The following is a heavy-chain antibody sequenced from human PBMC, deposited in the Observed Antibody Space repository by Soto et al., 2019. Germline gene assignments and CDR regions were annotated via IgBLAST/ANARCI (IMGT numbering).Heavy chain of an antibody. Sequence: SETLSLTCTVSGVSITSYFWSWIRQTPGKGLDWIGSISFSGATYSNPSLKGRDALSVDPSENHLSLTLNSVTSADTAVYFCARDRRAGYKRSFEFWGKGNQVNVSS. CDR1: GVSITSYF. V-gene: IGHV4-59*01. CDR3: ARDRRAGYKRSFEF. J-gene: IGHJ4*02. CDR2: ISFSGAT. D-gene: IGHD5-12*01.